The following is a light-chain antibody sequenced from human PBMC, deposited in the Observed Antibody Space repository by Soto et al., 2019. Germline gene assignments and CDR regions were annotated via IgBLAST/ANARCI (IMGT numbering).Light chain of an antibody. J-gene: IGKJ4*01. CDR3: QQYSNTPLT. CDR2: GAA. Sequence: EIVLTQSPVTLSLSPGERATISCRASQSLSGSYLAWYQQKPGQAPRLLIFGAASRANGIPGRFSGSGSETEFTLTISRLQPEDFAVYYCQQYSNTPLTFGEGTKVDNK. V-gene: IGKV3-20*01. CDR1: QSLSGSY.